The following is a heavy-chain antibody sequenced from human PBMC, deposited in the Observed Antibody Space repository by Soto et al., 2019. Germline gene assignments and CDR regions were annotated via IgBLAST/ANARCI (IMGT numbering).Heavy chain of an antibody. D-gene: IGHD6-25*01. J-gene: IGHJ5*02. CDR1: GVSLTSRGSR. CDR3: VHSSYRDPSAAES. V-gene: IGHV2-5*01. CDR2: IYWNADE. Sequence: SGPTLVNPTHTLPLTCTFSGVSLTSRGSRVGWIVQPQGKAPEWLALIYWNADESYSVSVESRITITQDTSKDQVVLPAPNMVPVDTATYFCVHSSYRDPSAAESWGQGTLVTVSS.